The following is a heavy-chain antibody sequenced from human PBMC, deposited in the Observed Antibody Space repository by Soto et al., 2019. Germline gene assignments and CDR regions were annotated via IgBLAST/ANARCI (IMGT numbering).Heavy chain of an antibody. J-gene: IGHJ6*02. V-gene: IGHV4-30-2*01. CDR1: GGSISSGGYS. CDR3: ASSAPYYYSGMDV. Sequence: QLQLQESGSGLVKPSQTLSLTFAVSGGSISSGGYSWSWIRQPPGKGLEWIGYIYHSGSTYYNPSLKSRVTISVDRSKNQFSLKLSSVTAADTAVYYCASSAPYYYSGMDVWGQGTTVTVSS. CDR2: IYHSGST.